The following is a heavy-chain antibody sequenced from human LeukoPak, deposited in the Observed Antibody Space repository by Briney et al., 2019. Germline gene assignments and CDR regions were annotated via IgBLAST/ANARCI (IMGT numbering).Heavy chain of an antibody. CDR1: GGSFSGYY. CDR2: INHSGST. CDR3: ARGYTVPTFTY. J-gene: IGHJ4*02. D-gene: IGHD4-17*01. Sequence: SETLSLTCAVYGGSFSGYYWSWIRQPPGKGLEWIGEINHSGSTNYNPSLKSRVTISVDTSKNQFSLKLSSVTAADTAVYYCARGYTVPTFTYWGQGTLVTVSS. V-gene: IGHV4-34*01.